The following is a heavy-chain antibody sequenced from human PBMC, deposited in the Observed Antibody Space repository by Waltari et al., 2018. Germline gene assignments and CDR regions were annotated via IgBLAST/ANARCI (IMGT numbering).Heavy chain of an antibody. D-gene: IGHD5-12*01. V-gene: IGHV4-39*01. J-gene: IGHJ4*02. CDR2: IFYSGIT. CDR3: ARQVDMVPYYFDY. Sequence: QLQLQESGPGLVKPSETLSLTCTVSSGSISSSSYYWGWLRQPPGKGLEWIGSIFYSGITYYNPSLKSRVTISVDTSKNQFSLKLSSVTAADTADYYCARQVDMVPYYFDYWGQGTLVTVSS. CDR1: SGSISSSSYY.